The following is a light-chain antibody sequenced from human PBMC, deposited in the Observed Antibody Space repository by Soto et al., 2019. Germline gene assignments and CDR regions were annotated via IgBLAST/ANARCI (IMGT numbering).Light chain of an antibody. V-gene: IGLV2-14*01. Sequence: QSALTQPASVSGSPGQSITISCTGTSSDVGSYNYVSWYQQHPGKAPKLMIYEVSNRPSGVSNRFSGSKSGNTASLPISGLQAEDEANFYCCSYTSSSTVFGGGTKLTVL. CDR2: EVS. CDR3: CSYTSSSTV. CDR1: SSDVGSYNY. J-gene: IGLJ3*02.